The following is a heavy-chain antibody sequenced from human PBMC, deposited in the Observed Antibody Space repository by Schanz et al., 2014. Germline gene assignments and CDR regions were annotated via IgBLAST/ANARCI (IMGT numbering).Heavy chain of an antibody. V-gene: IGHV3-30*03. CDR2: ISYDGSYK. CDR3: ARDRLGYCSSTSCWNFDY. Sequence: VQLVESGGGLIQPGGSLRLSCAVSGFTVNTNYMSWVRQAPGKGLEWVAIISYDGSYKYYADSVKGRFTISRDNSKNTLYLQLNSLRAEDTAVYYCARDRLGYCSSTSCWNFDYWGQGTLVTVSS. J-gene: IGHJ4*02. CDR1: GFTVNTNY. D-gene: IGHD2-2*01.